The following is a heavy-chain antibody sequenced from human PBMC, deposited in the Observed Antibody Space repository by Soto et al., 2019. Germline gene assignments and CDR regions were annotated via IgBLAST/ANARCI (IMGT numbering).Heavy chain of an antibody. J-gene: IGHJ6*02. D-gene: IGHD1-26*01. Sequence: QVQLVQSGAEVKKPGSSVKVSCKASGDSFNNDGVNWVRQAPGQGLEWVGGIIPHFGPAKYPQKFQGRATITADTPTNTVFMELLSLTSDDTAIYYCARGALLDGHNYFAMDVWGQGTSVTVSS. CDR2: IIPHFGPA. CDR3: ARGALLDGHNYFAMDV. CDR1: GDSFNNDG. V-gene: IGHV1-69*06.